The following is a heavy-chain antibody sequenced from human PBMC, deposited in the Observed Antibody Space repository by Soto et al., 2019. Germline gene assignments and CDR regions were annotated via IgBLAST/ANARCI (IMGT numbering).Heavy chain of an antibody. CDR2: ISYDGSNK. J-gene: IGHJ6*02. Sequence: GGSLRLSCAASGFTFSSYAMHWVRQAPGKGLEWVAVISYDGSNKYYADSVKGRFTISRDNSKNTLYLQMNSLRAEDTAVYYCATSRMRGGMDVWGQGTTVTVSS. D-gene: IGHD2-15*01. CDR1: GFTFSSYA. V-gene: IGHV3-30-3*01. CDR3: ATSRMRGGMDV.